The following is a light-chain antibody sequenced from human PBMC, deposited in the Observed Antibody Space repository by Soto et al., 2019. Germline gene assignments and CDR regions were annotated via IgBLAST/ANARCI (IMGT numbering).Light chain of an antibody. CDR3: SSYTSSISVV. Sequence: QSVLTQPASVSGSPGQSITISCTGTSSDVGGYNHVSWYQQHPGKAPKLMIFDVSNRPSGVSNRFSGSKSGNTASLTISGLQAEDEADYYCSSYTSSISVVFGGGTKVTVL. V-gene: IGLV2-14*01. J-gene: IGLJ2*01. CDR2: DVS. CDR1: SSDVGGYNH.